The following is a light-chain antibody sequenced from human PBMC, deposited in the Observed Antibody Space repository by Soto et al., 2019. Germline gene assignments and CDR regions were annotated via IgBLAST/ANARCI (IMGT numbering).Light chain of an antibody. J-gene: IGKJ1*01. V-gene: IGKV1-6*01. CDR1: RDVGSY. CDR3: LQDYGDSWT. CDR2: AAS. Sequence: QMTQSPSSLSASVGEKIIITFRASRDVGSYVSWYQQKPGQAPKLLIYAASNLYTGVPSRFSGSRSGTEFTLTISSLQPEDFASYYCLQDYGDSWTFGQGTKVDIK.